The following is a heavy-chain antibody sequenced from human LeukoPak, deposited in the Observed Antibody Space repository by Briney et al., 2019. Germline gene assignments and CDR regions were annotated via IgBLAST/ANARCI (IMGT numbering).Heavy chain of an antibody. Sequence: LGGSLRLTCAASGFTFSIYAMSWVRQAPGKGLEWVSVINSNGGTAHYAGSVRGRFSISRDNSKNVVPLQTKSLRADDTAIYFCVRDRGSGWYYMDLWGQGTLVTVSS. CDR1: GFTFSIYA. CDR3: VRDRGSGWYYMDL. CDR2: INSNGGTA. J-gene: IGHJ4*02. D-gene: IGHD6-19*01. V-gene: IGHV3-23*01.